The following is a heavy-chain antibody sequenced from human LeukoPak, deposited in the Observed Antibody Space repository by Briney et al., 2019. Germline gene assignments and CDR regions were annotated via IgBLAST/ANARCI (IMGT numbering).Heavy chain of an antibody. CDR1: GFTFRRYS. Sequence: PGGSLRLSCTASGFTFRRYSFNWVRQAPGKGLEWVSTISSGSDYIYYADSVRGRFTISRDNAENSLYLQMNSLRAEDTAVYYCTRDLSLAAPLGFDYWGQGTLVTVSS. CDR2: ISSGSDYI. V-gene: IGHV3-21*01. CDR3: TRDLSLAAPLGFDY. J-gene: IGHJ4*02. D-gene: IGHD6-6*01.